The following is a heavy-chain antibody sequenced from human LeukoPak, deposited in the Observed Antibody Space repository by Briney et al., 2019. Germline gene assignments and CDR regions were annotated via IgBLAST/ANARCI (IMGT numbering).Heavy chain of an antibody. CDR2: ITSNGGTT. Sequence: GGSLRLSCAASGFTFSIYGMVWVRQARGKGVEYVSGITSNGGTTYYGNSVKGRFTISRDNSKDTLYLQMGSLRTEDMAVYYCARGIRWASDYWGQGSLVTVAS. CDR3: ARGIRWASDY. CDR1: GFTFSIYG. D-gene: IGHD4-23*01. J-gene: IGHJ4*02. V-gene: IGHV3-64*01.